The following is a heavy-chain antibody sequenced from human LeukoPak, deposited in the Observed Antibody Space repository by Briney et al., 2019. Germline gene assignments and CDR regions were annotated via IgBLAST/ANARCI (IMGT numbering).Heavy chain of an antibody. CDR3: TRDPPAAAITTSA. V-gene: IGHV3-66*01. Sequence: GGSLRLSCAASGVSVSSNFMIWVRQAPGKGLEWVSLIYSGGETSYADSVKGRFSISRDNSKNTLYLQMNSLRVEDTAVYYCTRDPPAAAITTSAWGPGTLVTVSS. CDR1: GVSVSSNF. J-gene: IGHJ5*02. D-gene: IGHD6-13*01. CDR2: IYSGGET.